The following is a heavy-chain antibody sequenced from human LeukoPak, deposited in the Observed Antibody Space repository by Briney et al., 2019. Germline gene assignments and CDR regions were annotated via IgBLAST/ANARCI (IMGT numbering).Heavy chain of an antibody. CDR2: IYYSGST. D-gene: IGHD1-26*01. J-gene: IGHJ5*02. CDR1: GGSFSSSSYY. Sequence: SETLSLTCTVSGGSFSSSSYYWGWIRQPPGKGLEWIGYIYYSGSTNYNPSLKSRVTISVDTSKNQFSLKLSSVTAADTAVYYCARDAWSGSYYWFDPWGQGTLVTVSS. V-gene: IGHV4-61*01. CDR3: ARDAWSGSYYWFDP.